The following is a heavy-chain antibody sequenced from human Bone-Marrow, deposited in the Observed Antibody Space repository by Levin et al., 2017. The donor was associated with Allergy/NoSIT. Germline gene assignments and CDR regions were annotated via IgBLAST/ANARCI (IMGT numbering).Heavy chain of an antibody. CDR1: GYTFTSYD. CDR2: MNPNSGNT. D-gene: IGHD1-26*01. J-gene: IGHJ4*02. V-gene: IGHV1-8*01. Sequence: ASVKVSCKASGYTFTSYDINWVRQATGQGLEWMGWMNPNSGNTGYAQKFQGRVTMTRNTSISTAYMELSSLRSEDTAVYYCARAPLYSGSYYSDYWGQGTLVTVSS. CDR3: ARAPLYSGSYYSDY.